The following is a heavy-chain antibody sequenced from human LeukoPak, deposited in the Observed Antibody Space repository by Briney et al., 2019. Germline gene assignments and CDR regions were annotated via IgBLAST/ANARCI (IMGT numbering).Heavy chain of an antibody. J-gene: IGHJ4*02. CDR1: EFTFSTFA. V-gene: IGHV3-23*01. Sequence: GGSLRLSCAASEFTFSTFAVSWVRQSPAGGLEWVSTISGSAGDRSYSDSVKGRFTISRDTSKNTVSLQMDNLRVADTAIYYCAKDLEPNWNYFYWGQGTLVTVSS. CDR2: ISGSAGDR. D-gene: IGHD1-7*01. CDR3: AKDLEPNWNYFY.